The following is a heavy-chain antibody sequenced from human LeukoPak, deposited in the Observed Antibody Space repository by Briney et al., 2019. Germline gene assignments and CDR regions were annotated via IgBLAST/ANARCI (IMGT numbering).Heavy chain of an antibody. V-gene: IGHV4-39*01. D-gene: IGHD3-10*01. CDR3: ARLVWVNFYGFLPRERHTLYFDY. J-gene: IGHJ4*02. Sequence: SETLSLTCTVSGGPISSSSYYWGWIRQPPGKGLEWIGSIYYSGSTYYNPSLKSRVTISVDTSKNQFSLKLSSVTAADTAVYFCARLVWVNFYGFLPRERHTLYFDYWGQGTLVTVSS. CDR1: GGPISSSSYY. CDR2: IYYSGST.